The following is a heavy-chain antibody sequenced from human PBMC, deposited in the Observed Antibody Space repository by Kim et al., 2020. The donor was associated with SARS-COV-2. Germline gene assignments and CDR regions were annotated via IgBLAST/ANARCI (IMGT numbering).Heavy chain of an antibody. CDR1: GFTFSRYA. CDR3: AKDHPRSGLPTVDS. CDR2: VNNGGNA. Sequence: GGSLRLSCAASGFTFSRYAMSWFRQAPGKGPEWIAAVNNGGNAYYASFAKGRFTVSRDNNRNTLDLQMNSLTAEDTALYFCAKDHPRSGLPTVDSLGQGT. V-gene: IGHV3-23*01. D-gene: IGHD3-3*01. J-gene: IGHJ4*02.